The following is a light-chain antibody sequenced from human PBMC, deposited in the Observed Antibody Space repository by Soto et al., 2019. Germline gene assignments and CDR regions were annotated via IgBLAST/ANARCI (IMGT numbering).Light chain of an antibody. V-gene: IGKV3-15*01. CDR2: GAS. Sequence: EIVMTQSPATLSVSPGERATLSCRASQSVSDNLAWYQQKPGQAARLLIYGASTRATGSPARFSGSGSGTEFTLTISRLQSEDFAVYYCQQSNNWPYTFGQGTKLHIK. CDR1: QSVSDN. CDR3: QQSNNWPYT. J-gene: IGKJ2*01.